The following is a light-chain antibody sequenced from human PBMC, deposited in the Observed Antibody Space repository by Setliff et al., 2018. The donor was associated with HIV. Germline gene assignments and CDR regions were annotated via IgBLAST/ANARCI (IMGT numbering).Light chain of an antibody. J-gene: IGLJ2*01. V-gene: IGLV2-14*03. CDR3: SSYTSISTLDVV. Sequence: QSVLTQPASVSGSPGRSITISCTGTSSDVGGYNYVSWYQQHPGKAPKLMIYDVSNRPSGVSNRFSGSKSGNTASLTISGLQAEDEADYYCSSYTSISTLDVVFGGGTKVTVL. CDR2: DVS. CDR1: SSDVGGYNY.